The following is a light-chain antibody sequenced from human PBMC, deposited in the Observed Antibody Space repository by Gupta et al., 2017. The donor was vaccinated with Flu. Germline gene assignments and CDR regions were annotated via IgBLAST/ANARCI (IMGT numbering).Light chain of an antibody. V-gene: IGKV4-1*01. CDR2: WAS. CDR1: QSLLYTSNNKNY. CDR3: HQEYHVPHT. J-gene: IGKJ2*01. Sequence: DIVMTQSPDSLALSLGERATTNCKSSQSLLYTSNNKNYFAWYQQKPGQPPKLLIYWASTRESGVPDRFSRSGSETDFTLTIVSLQAQDVAVYYCHQEYHVPHTFGRGTKVEIK.